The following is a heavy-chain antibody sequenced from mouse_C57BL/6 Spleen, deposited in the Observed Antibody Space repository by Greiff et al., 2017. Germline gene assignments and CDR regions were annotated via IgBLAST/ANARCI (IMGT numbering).Heavy chain of an antibody. V-gene: IGHV1-64*01. J-gene: IGHJ4*01. Sequence: QVQLQQPGAELVKPGASVKLSCKASGYTFTSYGMHWVKQRPEQGLEWIGMIHPNSGSTNYNEKFKSKATLPVDKASSTAYMQISSLTSEDAAVYYCARDARYAMDYWGQGTSVTGSA. CDR2: IHPNSGST. CDR3: ARDARYAMDY. CDR1: GYTFTSYG.